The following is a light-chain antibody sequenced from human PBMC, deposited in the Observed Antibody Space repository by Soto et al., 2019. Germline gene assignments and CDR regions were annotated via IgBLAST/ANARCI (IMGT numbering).Light chain of an antibody. CDR2: DAS. V-gene: IGKV1-6*01. CDR3: RQDYSYPWT. CDR1: QGISND. Sequence: AILMTQSPSSLSASVGDRVTITCRASQGISNDLGWYQQKPGKAPKLLIYDASSIQSGVPSRFSGSGSGTKYTLPISSLQPEEYATYYCRQDYSYPWTFGPGTKVEIK. J-gene: IGKJ1*01.